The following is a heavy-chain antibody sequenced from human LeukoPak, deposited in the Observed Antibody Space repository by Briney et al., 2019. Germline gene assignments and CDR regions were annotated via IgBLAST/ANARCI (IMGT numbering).Heavy chain of an antibody. D-gene: IGHD2-2*01. CDR2: IYYSGST. Sequence: SETLSLTGTVSGGSISSGGYYWSWIRQHPGKGLEWNGYIYYSGSTYYNPSLKSRVTISVDTSKNRFSLKLSSVTAADTAVYYCASFPEGGYCSSTSCYAGFDPWGQGTLVTVSS. J-gene: IGHJ5*02. V-gene: IGHV4-31*03. CDR1: GGSISSGGYY. CDR3: ASFPEGGYCSSTSCYAGFDP.